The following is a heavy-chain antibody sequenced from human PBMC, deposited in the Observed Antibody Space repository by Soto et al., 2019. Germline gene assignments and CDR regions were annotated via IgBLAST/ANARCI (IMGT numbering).Heavy chain of an antibody. CDR3: AHGSGWVFDY. D-gene: IGHD6-19*01. CDR1: GFSLTSSAVG. CDR2: LYWDDDN. J-gene: IGHJ4*02. Sequence: QITLKESGPTLVKPTQTLTLTCTFSGFSLTSSAVGVGWIRQPPGKAPEWLALLYWDDDNQYSPSLRNRLTLTKDTSKNQVVLTMSNMAPVDTATYYCAHGSGWVFDYWGQGTLVTVSS. V-gene: IGHV2-5*02.